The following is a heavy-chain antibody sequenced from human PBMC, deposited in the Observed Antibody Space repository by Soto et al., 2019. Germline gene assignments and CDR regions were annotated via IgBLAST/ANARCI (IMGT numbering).Heavy chain of an antibody. J-gene: IGHJ6*02. CDR2: IYYSGST. Sequence: KASETLFLTCTVSGGSISSGGYYWSWIRQHPGKGLEWIGYIYYSGSTYYNPSLKSRVTISVDTSKNQFSLKLSSVTAADTAVYYCARGGIAVAGTTPHYYYGMDVWGQGTTVTVSS. V-gene: IGHV4-31*03. D-gene: IGHD6-19*01. CDR1: GGSISSGGYY. CDR3: ARGGIAVAGTTPHYYYGMDV.